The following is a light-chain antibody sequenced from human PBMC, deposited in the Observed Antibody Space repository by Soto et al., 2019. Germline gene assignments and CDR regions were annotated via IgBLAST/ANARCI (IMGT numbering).Light chain of an antibody. V-gene: IGLV2-8*01. CDR1: SSDVGGYNY. J-gene: IGLJ2*01. CDR3: SSYAGSSTHVL. CDR2: EVS. Sequence: QYALTQPPSASGSPGQSVTISCTGTSSDVGGYNYVSWYQQHPGKAPKVMIYEVSKRPSGVPDRFSGSKSANTASLTVSGLQADDEADYYCSSYAGSSTHVLFGGGTKLTVL.